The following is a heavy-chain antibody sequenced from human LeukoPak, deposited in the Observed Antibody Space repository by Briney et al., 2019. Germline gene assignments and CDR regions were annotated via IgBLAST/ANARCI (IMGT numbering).Heavy chain of an antibody. Sequence: GASVKVSCKASGYTFTSYDINWVRQAPGQGLEWMGYIYPNSGATKYAQKFQGRVTMTRDTSISTAYMELSGLGSDDTAVYYCGTLLSNGPFDYWGQGSLVTVSS. CDR1: GYTFTSYD. CDR2: IYPNSGAT. J-gene: IGHJ4*02. V-gene: IGHV1-2*02. CDR3: GTLLSNGPFDY.